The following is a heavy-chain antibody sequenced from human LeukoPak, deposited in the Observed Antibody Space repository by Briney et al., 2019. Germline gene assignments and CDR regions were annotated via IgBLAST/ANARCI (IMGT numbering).Heavy chain of an antibody. V-gene: IGHV4-59*01. CDR3: ARTGWYEASYYFDY. CDR1: GGSISSYY. J-gene: IGHJ4*02. CDR2: IYYSGST. Sequence: SATLSLTCTVSGGSISSYYWSWIRQPPGNGLEWIGYIYYSGSTNYNPSLKSRVTISVDTSKNQFSLKLSSVTAADTAVYYCARTGWYEASYYFDYWGQGTLVTVSS. D-gene: IGHD6-19*01.